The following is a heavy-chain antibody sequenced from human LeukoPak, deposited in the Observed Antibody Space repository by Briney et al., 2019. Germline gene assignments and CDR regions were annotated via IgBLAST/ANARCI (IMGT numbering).Heavy chain of an antibody. J-gene: IGHJ4*02. CDR2: IKQDGSEK. D-gene: IGHD3-3*01. V-gene: IGHV3-7*01. CDR3: AGAGYDFWSGYWDLDY. Sequence: SGGSLRLSCATSGFTFSSYWMSWVRQAPGKGLEWVANIKQDGSEKYYVDSVKGRFTISRDNAKNSLYLQMNSLRAEDTAVYYCAGAGYDFWSGYWDLDYWGQGTLVTVSS. CDR1: GFTFSSYW.